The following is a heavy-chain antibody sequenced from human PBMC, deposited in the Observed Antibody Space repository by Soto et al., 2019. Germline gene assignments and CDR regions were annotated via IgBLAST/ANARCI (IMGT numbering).Heavy chain of an antibody. CDR3: AKLRIYDILTGYDDAFDI. D-gene: IGHD3-9*01. J-gene: IGHJ3*02. V-gene: IGHV4-39*01. Sequence: SETLSLTCTVSGGSISSSSYYWGWIRQPPGKGLEWIGSIYYSGSTYYNPSLKSRVTISVDTSKNQFSLKLSSVTAADTAVYYCAKLRIYDILTGYDDAFDIWGQGTMVTVSS. CDR2: IYYSGST. CDR1: GGSISSSSYY.